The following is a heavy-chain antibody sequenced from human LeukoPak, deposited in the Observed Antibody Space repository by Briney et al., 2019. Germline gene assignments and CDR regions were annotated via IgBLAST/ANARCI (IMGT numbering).Heavy chain of an antibody. CDR1: GGSFSGYH. Sequence: NTSETLSLTCAVYGGSFSGYHWSWIRQPPGKGLEWIGEINHSGSTNYNPSLKSRVTISVDTSKNQFSLKLSSVTAADTAVYYCARDRGYNYVWGSYRPFDYWGQGTLVTVSS. CDR3: ARDRGYNYVWGSYRPFDY. V-gene: IGHV4-34*01. D-gene: IGHD3-16*02. CDR2: INHSGST. J-gene: IGHJ4*02.